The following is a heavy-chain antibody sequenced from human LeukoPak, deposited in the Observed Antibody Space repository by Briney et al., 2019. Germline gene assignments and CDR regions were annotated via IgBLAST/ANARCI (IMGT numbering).Heavy chain of an antibody. D-gene: IGHD6-6*01. Sequence: SETLSLTCTVSGYSISTGYYWDWIRQPPGKGLEWIGTFYHGGSTYYNPSLKSRVTISVDTSKNQFSLNPTSVTAADTAVYYCARAMSIAARLQTISDYWGQGTLVTVSS. CDR2: FYHGGST. CDR1: GYSISTGYY. CDR3: ARAMSIAARLQTISDY. J-gene: IGHJ4*02. V-gene: IGHV4-38-2*02.